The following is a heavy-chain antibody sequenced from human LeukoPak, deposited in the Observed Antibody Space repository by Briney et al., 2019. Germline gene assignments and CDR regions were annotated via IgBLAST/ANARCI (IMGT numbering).Heavy chain of an antibody. CDR2: ISNNGGYT. Sequence: GSQRLSCAASGFNFSSSAMRWVRQAPVKGLEWVSAISNNGGYTYYADSVQGRFTISRDNSKSTLCLQMNSLRAEDTAVYYCAKQLGYCSDGSCYFPYWGQGTLVTVSS. CDR1: GFNFSSSA. CDR3: AKQLGYCSDGSCYFPY. D-gene: IGHD2-15*01. V-gene: IGHV3-23*01. J-gene: IGHJ4*02.